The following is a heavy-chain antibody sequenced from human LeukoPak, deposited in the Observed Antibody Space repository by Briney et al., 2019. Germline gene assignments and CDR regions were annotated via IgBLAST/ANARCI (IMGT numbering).Heavy chain of an antibody. D-gene: IGHD3-22*01. J-gene: IGHJ3*02. V-gene: IGHV3-48*01. Sequence: PGGSLRLSCAASGFTFSSYSMNWVRQAPRKGLEWVSYISSSSSTIYYADSVKGRFTISRDNAKNSLYLQMNSLRAEDTAVYYCAHYDSSGYYQHDAFDIWGQGTMVTVSS. CDR1: GFTFSSYS. CDR2: ISSSSSTI. CDR3: AHYDSSGYYQHDAFDI.